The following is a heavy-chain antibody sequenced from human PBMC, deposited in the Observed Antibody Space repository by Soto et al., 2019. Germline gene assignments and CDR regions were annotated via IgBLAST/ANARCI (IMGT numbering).Heavy chain of an antibody. CDR1: GGTFSSYA. D-gene: IGHD3-9*01. CDR2: IIPIFGTA. CDR3: ARELRYFDWLSRGYGMDV. J-gene: IGHJ6*02. V-gene: IGHV1-69*13. Sequence: ASVKVSCKASGGTFSSYAISWVRQAPGQGLEWMGGIIPIFGTANYAQKFQGRVTITADESTSTAYMELSSLRSEDTAVYYCARELRYFDWLSRGYGMDVWGQGTTVTVSS.